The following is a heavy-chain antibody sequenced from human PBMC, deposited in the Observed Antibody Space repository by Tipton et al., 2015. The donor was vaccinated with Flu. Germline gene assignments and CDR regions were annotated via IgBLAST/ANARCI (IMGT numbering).Heavy chain of an antibody. CDR2: ISSSGSGGST. CDR3: AKNRGYCRGGSCYGEY. CDR1: GFTFSSYA. D-gene: IGHD2-15*01. J-gene: IGHJ4*02. V-gene: IGHV3-23*01. Sequence: SLRLSCAASGFTFSSYAVSWVRQAPGKGLEWVSTISSSGSGGSTYYADSVKGRFTISRDNSKNTLYLQMNSLRAEDTAVYYCAKNRGYCRGGSCYGEYWGQGTLVTVSS.